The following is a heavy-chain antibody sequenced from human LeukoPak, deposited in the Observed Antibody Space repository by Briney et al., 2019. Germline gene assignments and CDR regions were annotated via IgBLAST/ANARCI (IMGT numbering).Heavy chain of an antibody. D-gene: IGHD3-10*01. V-gene: IGHV3-21*01. CDR3: ARGPITMVRGVIIPPDFDY. CDR1: GFTFTNYN. Sequence: GGSLRLSCAASGFTFTNYNMNWVRQAPGKGLEWVSSISSRSTYISYADSVKGRFTISRDNAKNSLYLQMNSLRAEDTAVYYCARGPITMVRGVIIPPDFDYWGQGTLVTVSS. CDR2: ISSRSTYI. J-gene: IGHJ4*02.